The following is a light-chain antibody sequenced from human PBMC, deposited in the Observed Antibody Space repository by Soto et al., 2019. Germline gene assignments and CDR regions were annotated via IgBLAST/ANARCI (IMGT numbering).Light chain of an antibody. CDR1: SSNIGAGYD. J-gene: IGLJ2*01. Sequence: QSVLTQPPSVSGAPGQRVTISCTGSSSNIGAGYDVHWYQHLPGTVPKLLIYGNSIRPSGVPDRLSGSKSGTSASLAITGLQAEDEADYYCQSYDTSLSAVVFGGGTKVTVL. CDR2: GNS. V-gene: IGLV1-40*01. CDR3: QSYDTSLSAVV.